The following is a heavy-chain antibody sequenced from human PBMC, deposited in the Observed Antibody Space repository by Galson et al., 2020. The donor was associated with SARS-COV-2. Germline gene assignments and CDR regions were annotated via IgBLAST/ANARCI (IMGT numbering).Heavy chain of an antibody. D-gene: IGHD4-17*01. Sequence: SQTLSLTCAVYGGSFSGYYWSWIRQPPGKGLEWIGEINHSGSTNYNPSLKSRVTISVDTSKNQFSLKLSSVTAADTAVYYCAKPFRINNYGDYVGYDWGQGTLVTVSS. V-gene: IGHV4-34*01. CDR3: AKPFRINNYGDYVGYD. CDR2: INHSGST. J-gene: IGHJ4*02. CDR1: GGSFSGYY.